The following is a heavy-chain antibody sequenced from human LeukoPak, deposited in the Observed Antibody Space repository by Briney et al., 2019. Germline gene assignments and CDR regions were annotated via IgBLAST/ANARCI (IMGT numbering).Heavy chain of an antibody. J-gene: IGHJ4*02. CDR3: VTYYFDSSGPKKNY. Sequence: SETLSLTCAVYGGSFSGYYWSWIRQPPGKGLEWIGEINHSGSTNYNPSLKSRVTISVDTSKKQFSLKLSSVTAADTAVYYCVTYYFDSSGPKKNYWGQGTLVTVSS. CDR2: INHSGST. V-gene: IGHV4-34*01. CDR1: GGSFSGYY. D-gene: IGHD3-22*01.